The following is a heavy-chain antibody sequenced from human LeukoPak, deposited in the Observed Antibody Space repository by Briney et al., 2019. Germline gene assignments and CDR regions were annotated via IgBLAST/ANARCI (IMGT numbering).Heavy chain of an antibody. Sequence: SETLSLTCTVSGGSISSSSYYWGWIRQPPGKGLEWIGSIYYSWSTYYNPSLKSPVTISVDTSKNQFSLKLSSVTSEDTAVYYCARLASYWGQGTLVTVSS. CDR3: ARLASY. J-gene: IGHJ4*02. CDR2: IYYSWST. CDR1: GGSISSSSYY. V-gene: IGHV4-39*01.